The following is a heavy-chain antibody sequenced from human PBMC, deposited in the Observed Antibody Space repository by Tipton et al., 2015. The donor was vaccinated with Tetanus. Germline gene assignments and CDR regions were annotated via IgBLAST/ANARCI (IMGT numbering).Heavy chain of an antibody. Sequence: LRLSCTVSGASITTYHWSWLRQTPGRGLEWIGHIYYTGAASYNSSLQSRVTLSIDTSKNQFSLKMTSVTAADTAVYFCEGDDYYETSLRDYYGEEVWGQGTTVTVSS. CDR3: EGDDYYETSLRDYYGEEV. D-gene: IGHD3-16*01. V-gene: IGHV4-59*01. CDR2: IYYTGAA. CDR1: GASITTYH. J-gene: IGHJ6*02.